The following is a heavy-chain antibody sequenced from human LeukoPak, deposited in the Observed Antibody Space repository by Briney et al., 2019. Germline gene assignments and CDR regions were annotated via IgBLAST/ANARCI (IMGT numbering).Heavy chain of an antibody. Sequence: GSLRLSCAASGFTFSSYAMSWVRQAPGKGLEWIGSIYHSGSTYYNPSLKSRVTISVDTSKNQFSLNLSSVTAADTAVYYCARLSSWNYIVYWGQGTLVTVSS. D-gene: IGHD1-7*01. J-gene: IGHJ4*02. CDR1: GFTFSSYA. CDR3: ARLSSWNYIVY. CDR2: IYHSGST. V-gene: IGHV4-38-2*01.